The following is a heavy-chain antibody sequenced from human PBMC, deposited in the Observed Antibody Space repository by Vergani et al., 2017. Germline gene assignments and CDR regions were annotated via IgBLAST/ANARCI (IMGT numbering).Heavy chain of an antibody. V-gene: IGHV4-59*08. D-gene: IGHD4-17*01. Sequence: QVQLQESGPGLVKPSETLSLPCTVSGGSISSYYWSWIRQPPGKGLEWIGYIFYSGSTNYNPSLKSRVAIAVDTSKNQFSLTLSSVTAADTAVYYCAGHKGQYGDYLGYYYYGMDVWGQGTTVTVSS. J-gene: IGHJ6*02. CDR2: IFYSGST. CDR3: AGHKGQYGDYLGYYYYGMDV. CDR1: GGSISSYY.